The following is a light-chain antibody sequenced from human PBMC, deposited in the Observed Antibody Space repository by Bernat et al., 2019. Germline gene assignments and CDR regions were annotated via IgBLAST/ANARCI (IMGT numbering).Light chain of an antibody. CDR2: KAS. J-gene: IGKJ4*01. CDR3: QQSYSTPRS. V-gene: IGKV1-5*03. CDR1: QSISW. Sequence: DIQMTQSPSTLSASVGDRVTITCRASQSISWLAWYQQKPGKAPKLLIYKASTLKSGVPSRFSGSGSGTDFTLTISSLQPEDFATYYCQQSYSTPRSFGGGTKVEIK.